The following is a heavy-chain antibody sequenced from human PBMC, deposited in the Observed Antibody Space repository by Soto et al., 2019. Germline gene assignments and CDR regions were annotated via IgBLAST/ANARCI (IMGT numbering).Heavy chain of an antibody. J-gene: IGHJ6*02. CDR1: GYSFTSYW. V-gene: IGHV5-10-1*01. CDR3: ARHSKDIVVVPAAPAIYYGMDV. Sequence: PGESLKISCQASGYSFTSYWISWVRQMPGKGLEWMGRIDPSDSYTNYSPSFQGHVTISADKSISTAYLQWSSLKASDTAMYYCARHSKDIVVVPAAPAIYYGMDVWGQGTTVTAP. CDR2: IDPSDSYT. D-gene: IGHD2-2*01.